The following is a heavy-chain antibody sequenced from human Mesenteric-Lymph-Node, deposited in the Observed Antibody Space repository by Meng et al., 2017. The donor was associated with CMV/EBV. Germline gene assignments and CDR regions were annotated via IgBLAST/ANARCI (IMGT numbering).Heavy chain of an antibody. Sequence: GESLKISCAASGFTFSSFAIHWVRQAPGKGLEWVAVISYDGSSKYYADSVRGRFTLSRDNSKNTLYLQMDSLRAEDTAVHYCARFCSSTSCYQDYFDYWGQGTLVTVSS. V-gene: IGHV3-30*04. CDR2: ISYDGSSK. D-gene: IGHD2-2*01. J-gene: IGHJ4*02. CDR3: ARFCSSTSCYQDYFDY. CDR1: GFTFSSFA.